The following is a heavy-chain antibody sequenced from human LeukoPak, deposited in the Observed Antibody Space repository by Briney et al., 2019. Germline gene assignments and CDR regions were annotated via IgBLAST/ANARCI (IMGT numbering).Heavy chain of an antibody. CDR2: IYYSGST. V-gene: IGHV4-39*01. J-gene: IGHJ3*02. CDR3: ARADFIADCSSTSCYKHPFDI. Sequence: SETLSLTCTVSGGSISSSSYYWGWIRQPPGKGLEWIGSIYYSGSTYYNPSLKSRVTISVDTSKNQFSLKLSSVTAADTAVYYCARADFIADCSSTSCYKHPFDIWGQGTVVTVSS. D-gene: IGHD2-2*01. CDR1: GGSISSSSYY.